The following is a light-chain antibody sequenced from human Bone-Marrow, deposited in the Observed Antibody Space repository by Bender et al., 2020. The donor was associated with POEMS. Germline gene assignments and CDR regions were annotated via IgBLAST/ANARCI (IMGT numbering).Light chain of an antibody. J-gene: IGLJ2*01. CDR2: DVN. CDR3: CSYAGSSTWV. Sequence: QSALTQPPSASGSPGQSVTISCTGTRSDVGRYDYVSWFQQHPGKVPKLMIYDVNKRPSGVPDRFSGSKSGNTASLTISGLQAEDEADYYCCSYAGSSTWVFGGGTKLTVL. CDR1: RSDVGRYDY. V-gene: IGLV2-8*01.